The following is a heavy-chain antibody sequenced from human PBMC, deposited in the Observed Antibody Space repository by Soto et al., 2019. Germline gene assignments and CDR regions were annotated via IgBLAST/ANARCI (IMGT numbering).Heavy chain of an antibody. V-gene: IGHV3-23*01. D-gene: IGHD3-22*01. CDR3: AKDSYYENHWFDP. J-gene: IGHJ5*02. Sequence: GGSLRLSCAASGFSFSSYSMTWVRQTAGKGLEWVSGISNSGDSTYYAGSVKGRFTISRDNSKSTLYLQMSSLSAGDTAIYYCAKDSYYENHWFDPWGQGTRVTVSS. CDR1: GFSFSSYS. CDR2: ISNSGDST.